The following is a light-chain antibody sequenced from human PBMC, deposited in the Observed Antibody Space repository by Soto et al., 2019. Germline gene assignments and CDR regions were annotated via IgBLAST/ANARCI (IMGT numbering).Light chain of an antibody. CDR3: SSYTTRTTLYV. J-gene: IGLJ1*01. CDR1: ISDVGGYNY. CDR2: EVS. V-gene: IGLV2-14*01. Sequence: QSPLNHPASVSGSPGQSITISCTGTISDVGGYNYVSWYQQHPGKAPKLMIYEVSNRPSGVSNRFSGSKSGDTASLTISGLQAEDEADYYCSSYTTRTTLYVFGTGTKVTVL.